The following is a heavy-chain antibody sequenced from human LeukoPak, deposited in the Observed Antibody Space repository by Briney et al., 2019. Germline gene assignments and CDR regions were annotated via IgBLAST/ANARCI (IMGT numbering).Heavy chain of an antibody. V-gene: IGHV4-59*08. CDR1: GGSISSYY. J-gene: IGHJ4*02. CDR2: IYYSGST. D-gene: IGHD6-13*01. CDR3: ARHDGSSWYFGVVDY. Sequence: SETLSLTCTVSGGSISSYYWSWIRQPPGKGLEWIGYIYYSGSTNYNPSLKSRVTISVDTSKNQFSLKLSSVTAADTAVYYCARHDGSSWYFGVVDYWGQGTLVNVS.